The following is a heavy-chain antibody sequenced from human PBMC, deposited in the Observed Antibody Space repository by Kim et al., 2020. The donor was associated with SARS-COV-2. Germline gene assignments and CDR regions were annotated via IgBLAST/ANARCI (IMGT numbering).Heavy chain of an antibody. D-gene: IGHD3-10*01. J-gene: IGHJ3*01. Sequence: SVKDRFTISRDNSKNTLYLQMNSLRAEDTAVYYWASGLWFGELFANAFDVWGQGTMVTVSS. CDR3: ASGLWFGELFANAFDV. V-gene: IGHV3-53*01.